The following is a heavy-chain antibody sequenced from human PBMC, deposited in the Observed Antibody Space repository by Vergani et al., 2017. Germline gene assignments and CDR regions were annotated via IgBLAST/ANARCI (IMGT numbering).Heavy chain of an antibody. D-gene: IGHD2-15*01. CDR2: IYYSWST. V-gene: IGHV4-30-4*01. CDR1: GGSISSGDYY. CDR3: ARDRAWYCRGGSCPYNWFDP. Sequence: QVQLQESGPGLVKPSQTLSLTCTVSGGSISSGDYYWSWIRQPPGKGLEWIGYIYYSWSTYYNPSLKSRVTISVATSKNQFSLKLSSVTAADTALYYCARDRAWYCRGGSCPYNWFDPWGQGTLVTVSS. J-gene: IGHJ5*02.